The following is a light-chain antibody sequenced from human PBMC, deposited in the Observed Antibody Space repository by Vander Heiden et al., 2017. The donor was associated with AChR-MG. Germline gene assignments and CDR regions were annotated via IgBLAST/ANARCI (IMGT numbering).Light chain of an antibody. CDR3: SSWDYSLSGVV. V-gene: IGLV1-36*01. CDR1: NNHAGSNA. CDR2: GNT. J-gene: IGLJ2*01. Sequence: QSALTQEASVSDTVGQLATLSRTGSNNHAGSNAAGRYLHNPNRGPKAVMLGNTLPSGIPDRFSATKSGTTASLTISGLRPEDGGDYYCSSWDYSLSGVVFGGGTKLTVL.